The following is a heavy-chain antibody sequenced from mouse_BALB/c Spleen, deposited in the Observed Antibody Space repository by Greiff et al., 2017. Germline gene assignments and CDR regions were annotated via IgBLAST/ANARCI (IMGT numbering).Heavy chain of an antibody. Sequence: QVQLQQSGADLVKPGASVTLSCTASGYTFTSYYMYWVKQRPGQGLEWIGGINPGNGGTNYNEKFKSMTTLTVDKSSSTVYMQLSSLTSEDSAVYYCTRGDPWFAYWGQGTLVTVSA. CDR2: INPGNGGT. D-gene: IGHD3-3*01. CDR3: TRGDPWFAY. CDR1: GYTFTSYY. V-gene: IGHV1-53*01. J-gene: IGHJ3*01.